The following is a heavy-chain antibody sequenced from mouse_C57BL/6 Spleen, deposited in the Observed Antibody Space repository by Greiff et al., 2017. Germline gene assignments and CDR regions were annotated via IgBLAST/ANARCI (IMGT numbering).Heavy chain of an antibody. CDR3: ANPYDYDEGNAMDY. J-gene: IGHJ4*01. CDR1: GFSLTSYG. D-gene: IGHD2-4*01. CDR2: LWRGGST. Sequence: VQLQESGPGLVQPSQSLSITCTVSGFSLTSYGVHWVRQSPGKGLEWLGVLWRGGSTDYNAAFMSRLSITQDNSKSQVFFKMNSRQADDTAIYYCANPYDYDEGNAMDYWGQGTSVTVSS. V-gene: IGHV2-5*01.